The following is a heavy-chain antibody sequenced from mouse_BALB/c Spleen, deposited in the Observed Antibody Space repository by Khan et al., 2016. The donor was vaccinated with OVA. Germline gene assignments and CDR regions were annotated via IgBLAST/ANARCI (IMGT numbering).Heavy chain of an antibody. V-gene: IGHV2-9*02. J-gene: IGHJ3*01. Sequence: VQLQESGPGLVAPSQSLSITCTVSGFSLTTYGVHWVRQPPGKGLEWLGVIWAGGSTIYNSALMSRLSISKDNSKTQAFLKMHSLQTDDTAMYYCARAYYYGAWFAYWGQGTLVTVSA. D-gene: IGHD1-1*01. CDR2: IWAGGST. CDR3: ARAYYYGAWFAY. CDR1: GFSLTTYG.